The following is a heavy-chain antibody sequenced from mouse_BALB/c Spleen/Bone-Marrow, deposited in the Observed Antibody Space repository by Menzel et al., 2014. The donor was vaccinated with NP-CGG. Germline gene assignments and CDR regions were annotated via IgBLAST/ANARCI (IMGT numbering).Heavy chain of an antibody. Sequence: DLVKPGASVKLSCKASGYTFTSYWINWIKQRPGQGLEWIGRIAPGSGSTYYNEMFKGKATLTVDTSSSTAYIQLSSLSSEHSAVYFCARCPIYYGNYGAMDYWGQGTSVTVSS. CDR2: IAPGSGST. J-gene: IGHJ4*01. CDR1: GYTFTSYW. V-gene: IGHV1S41*01. D-gene: IGHD2-1*01. CDR3: ARCPIYYGNYGAMDY.